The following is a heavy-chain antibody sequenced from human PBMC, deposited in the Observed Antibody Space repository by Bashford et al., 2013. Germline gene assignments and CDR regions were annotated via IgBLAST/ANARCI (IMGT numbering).Heavy chain of an antibody. V-gene: IGHV3-23*01. CDR2: ISGSGDNT. Sequence: VRQAPGKGLEWVSAISGSGDNTYYADSVKGRFTISRDNSKNTLYLQIKSLRAEDTAVYYCASVRLGESRGVNVWGQGTTVTVSS. D-gene: IGHD3-16*01. J-gene: IGHJ6*02. CDR3: ASVRLGESRGVNV.